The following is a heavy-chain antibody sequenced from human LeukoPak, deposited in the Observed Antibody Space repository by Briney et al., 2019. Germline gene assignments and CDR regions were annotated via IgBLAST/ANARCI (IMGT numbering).Heavy chain of an antibody. CDR3: ARGSTGQYDS. CDR2: VHYSGSS. CDR1: GGSISSYY. J-gene: IGHJ5*01. Sequence: SETLSLTCTVSGGSISSYYWSWIRQPPGKGLEWIGYVHYSGSSNNNPSLKSRVTMSVDTSKNQFSPKLSSVTAADTAVYYCARGSTGQYDSWGQGILVTVSS. V-gene: IGHV4-59*01. D-gene: IGHD1-14*01.